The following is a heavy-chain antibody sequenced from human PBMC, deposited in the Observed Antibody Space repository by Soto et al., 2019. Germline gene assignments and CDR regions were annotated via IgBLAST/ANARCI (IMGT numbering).Heavy chain of an antibody. D-gene: IGHD4-17*01. J-gene: IGHJ6*03. CDR2: ISSSSSYT. CDR3: AVICHNDYGDLSDYYYYMDV. Sequence: GGSLRLSCAASGFTFSDYYMSWIRQAPGKGLEWVSYISSSSSYTNYADSVKGLFTIPRDNAKNSLYLQMNSLRAADTAVYYWAVICHNDYGDLSDYYYYMDVWGKGTTVTVSS. V-gene: IGHV3-11*06. CDR1: GFTFSDYY.